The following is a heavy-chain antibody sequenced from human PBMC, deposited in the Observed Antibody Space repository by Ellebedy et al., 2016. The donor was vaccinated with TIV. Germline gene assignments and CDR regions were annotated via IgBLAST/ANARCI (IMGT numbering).Heavy chain of an antibody. V-gene: IGHV3-30*04. CDR1: GFTFSSYA. CDR3: AKERRVGYCSSTSCYYHYFDY. D-gene: IGHD2-2*01. Sequence: GGSLRLXCAAPGFTFSSYAMHWVRQAPGKGLEWVAVISYDVSNRYYADSVKGRFTVSRDNSKNTLYLQMNSLRAEDTAVYYCAKERRVGYCSSTSCYYHYFDYWGQGTLVTVSS. CDR2: ISYDVSNR. J-gene: IGHJ4*02.